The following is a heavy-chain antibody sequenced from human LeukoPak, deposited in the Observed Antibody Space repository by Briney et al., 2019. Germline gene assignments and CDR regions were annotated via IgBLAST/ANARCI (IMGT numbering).Heavy chain of an antibody. D-gene: IGHD3-10*01. CDR1: GGSFSGYY. V-gene: IGHV4-34*01. J-gene: IGHJ4*02. CDR3: ERTGGYYGSGRYYLGY. Sequence: PSETLSLTCAVYGGSFSGYYWSWIRQPPGKGLEWIWEINHSGSTNYNPSLKSRVTISVDTSKNQFSLKLSSVTAADTAVYYCERTGGYYGSGRYYLGYWGQGTLVTVSS. CDR2: INHSGST.